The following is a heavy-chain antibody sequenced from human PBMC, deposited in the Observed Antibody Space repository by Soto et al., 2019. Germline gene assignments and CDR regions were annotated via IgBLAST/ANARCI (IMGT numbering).Heavy chain of an antibody. V-gene: IGHV3-73*01. CDR3: TRIIEMPTITAAYDF. D-gene: IGHD5-12*01. CDR2: IRSKANSYAT. J-gene: IGHJ3*01. CDR1: GFTFSGSA. Sequence: GGSLRLSCATSGFTFSGSAMHWVRQASGKGLEWVGRIRSKANSYATACAASMKGRCTVSRDDSKNTAYLEMNSLQTEDTAVYYCTRIIEMPTITAAYDFWGQGTMVTVSS.